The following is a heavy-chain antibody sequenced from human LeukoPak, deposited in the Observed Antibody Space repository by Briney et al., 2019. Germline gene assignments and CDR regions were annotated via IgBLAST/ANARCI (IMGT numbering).Heavy chain of an antibody. V-gene: IGHV1-69*13. J-gene: IGHJ4*02. CDR3: AREKLLEHFDS. Sequence: ASVKVSCKASGGTFNTYAISWVRQAPGQGLEWVGGIIPLFGTANYAQNFQGRVTITADESTGIAYMDLSSLTSEDTAVYYCAREKLLEHFDSWGQGSLVTVSS. CDR2: IIPLFGTA. CDR1: GGTFNTYA.